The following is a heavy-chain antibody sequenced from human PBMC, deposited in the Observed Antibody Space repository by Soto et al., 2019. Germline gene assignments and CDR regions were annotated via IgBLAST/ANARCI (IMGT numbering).Heavy chain of an antibody. J-gene: IGHJ4*02. D-gene: IGHD1-1*01. CDR1: GFTFSNYA. CDR3: AKRPLVSSNDHRY. V-gene: IGHV3-23*01. CDR2: ISGSGGST. Sequence: EVQLLDSGGGLVQPGGSLRLSCAASGFTFSNYAMSWVRQAPGKGLDWVSAISGSGGSTYYPHSVKGRFTISRDNSKNTLYLQMSSLRAQDTAVYYCAKRPLVSSNDHRYWGQGTLVTASS.